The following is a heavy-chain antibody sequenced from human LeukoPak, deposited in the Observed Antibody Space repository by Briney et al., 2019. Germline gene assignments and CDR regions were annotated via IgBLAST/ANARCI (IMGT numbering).Heavy chain of an antibody. CDR1: GYSFTSYS. Sequence: GESLKISCKGSGYSFTSYSIGWVRQMPGKGLEWMGIIYPGDSDSRYIPSFQGQVTFTADKSITTAYLQWSSLKASDTAMYYCVRGGEILADFEYWGQGTLVTVSS. CDR3: VRGGEILADFEY. D-gene: IGHD3-9*01. CDR2: IYPGDSDS. V-gene: IGHV5-51*01. J-gene: IGHJ4*02.